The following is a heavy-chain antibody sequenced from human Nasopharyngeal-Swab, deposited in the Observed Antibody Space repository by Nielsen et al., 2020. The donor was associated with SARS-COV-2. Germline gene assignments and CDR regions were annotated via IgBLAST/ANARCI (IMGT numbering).Heavy chain of an antibody. CDR2: ISSSSSYI. Sequence: GESLKISCAASGFTFSSYSMNWVRQAPGKGLEWVSSISSSSSYIYYADSVKGRFTISRDNSKNTLYLQMNSLRAEDTAVYYCARVGATNRNYFDYWGQGTLVTVSS. V-gene: IGHV3-21*04. CDR3: ARVGATNRNYFDY. J-gene: IGHJ4*02. D-gene: IGHD1-26*01. CDR1: GFTFSSYS.